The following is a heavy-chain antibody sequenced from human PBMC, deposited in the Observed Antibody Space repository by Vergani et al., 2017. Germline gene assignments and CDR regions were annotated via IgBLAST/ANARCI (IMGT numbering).Heavy chain of an antibody. J-gene: IGHJ4*02. D-gene: IGHD3-9*01. V-gene: IGHV5-51*01. Sequence: EVQLVQSGAEVTKPGESLKISCKGSGYSFTSYWIGWVRQMPGKGLEWMGIIYPGDSDTRYSPSFQGQVTISADKSISTAYLQWSSLKASDTAMYYCARGSLYYDILTGSFDYWGQGTLVTVSS. CDR2: IYPGDSDT. CDR1: GYSFTSYW. CDR3: ARGSLYYDILTGSFDY.